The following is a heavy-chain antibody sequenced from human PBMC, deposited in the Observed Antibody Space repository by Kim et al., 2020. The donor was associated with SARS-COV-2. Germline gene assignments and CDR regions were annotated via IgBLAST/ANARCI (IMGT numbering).Heavy chain of an antibody. D-gene: IGHD6-19*01. CDR1: GGSVSSGSYY. J-gene: IGHJ4*02. V-gene: IGHV4-61*01. CDR2: IYYSGST. Sequence: SETLSLTCTVSGGSVSSGSYYWSWIRQPPGKGLEWIGYIYYSGSTNYNPSLKSRVTISVDTSKNQFSLKLSSVTAADTAVYYCARDTGFGIAVAGIDYWGQGTLVTVSS. CDR3: ARDTGFGIAVAGIDY.